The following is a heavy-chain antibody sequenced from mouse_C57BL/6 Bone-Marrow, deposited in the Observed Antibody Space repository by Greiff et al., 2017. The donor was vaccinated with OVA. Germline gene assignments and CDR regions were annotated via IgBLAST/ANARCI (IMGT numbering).Heavy chain of an antibody. Sequence: VHVKQSGPVLVKPGASVKMSCKASGYTFTDYYMNWVKQSHGKSLEWIGVINPYNGGTSYNQKFKGKATLTVDKSSSTAYMELNSLTSEDSAVYYGGGNFYWYFDVWGTGTTVTVSS. D-gene: IGHD2-1*01. CDR3: GGNFYWYFDV. V-gene: IGHV1-19*01. J-gene: IGHJ1*03. CDR2: INPYNGGT. CDR1: GYTFTDYY.